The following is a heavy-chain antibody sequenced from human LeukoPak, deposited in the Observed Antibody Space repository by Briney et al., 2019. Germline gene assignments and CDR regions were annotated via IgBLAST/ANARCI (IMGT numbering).Heavy chain of an antibody. J-gene: IGHJ4*02. CDR3: ARVRSANYFDY. V-gene: IGHV3-48*04. Sequence: GGSPRLSCAASGFTFSSYGMHWVRQAPGKGLEWVSYIGSSSNPIHYADSVKGRFTISRDNAKNSLYLQMNSLRAEDTAVYYCARVRSANYFDYWGQGALVTVSS. D-gene: IGHD3-3*01. CDR2: IGSSSNPI. CDR1: GFTFSSYG.